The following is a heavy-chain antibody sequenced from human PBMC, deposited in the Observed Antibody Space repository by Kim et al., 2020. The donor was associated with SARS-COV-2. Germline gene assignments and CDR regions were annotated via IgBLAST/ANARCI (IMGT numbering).Heavy chain of an antibody. CDR3: ARDLGGGADY. D-gene: IGHD2-21*01. J-gene: IGHJ4*02. CDR1: GFTFSSNW. V-gene: IGHV3-74*01. Sequence: GGSLRLSCVASGFTFSSNWMHWVRQAPGKGLVWVSRVNPDGSGTNHADSVKGRFTISRDNAKNTLYLQMNSLRAEDTAVYYCARDLGGGADYWGQGTLVTVSS. CDR2: VNPDGSGT.